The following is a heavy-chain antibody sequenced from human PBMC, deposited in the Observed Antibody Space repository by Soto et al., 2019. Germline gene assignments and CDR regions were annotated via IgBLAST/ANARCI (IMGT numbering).Heavy chain of an antibody. CDR3: ARDLRYCSSTSCLHGAYYYYMDV. CDR1: GGSISSGGYY. J-gene: IGHJ6*03. Sequence: ASETLSLTCTVSGGSISSGGYYWSWIRQHPGKGLEWIGYIYYSGSTYYNPSLKSRVTISVDTSKNQFSLKLSSVTAADTAVYYCARDLRYCSSTSCLHGAYYYYMDVWGKGTTVTVSS. V-gene: IGHV4-31*03. D-gene: IGHD2-2*01. CDR2: IYYSGST.